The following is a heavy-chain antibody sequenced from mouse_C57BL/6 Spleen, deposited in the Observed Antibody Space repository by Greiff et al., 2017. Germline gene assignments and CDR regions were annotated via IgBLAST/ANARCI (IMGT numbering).Heavy chain of an antibody. CDR3: AREVTTVVAPFDY. J-gene: IGHJ2*01. Sequence: QVQLQQSGAELARPGASVKMSCKASGYTFTSYTMHWVKQRPGQGLEWIGYINPSSGYTKYNQKFKDKATLTADKSSSTAYMQLSSLTSEDSAVYYWAREVTTVVAPFDYWGQGTTLTVSS. V-gene: IGHV1-4*01. D-gene: IGHD1-1*01. CDR1: GYTFTSYT. CDR2: INPSSGYT.